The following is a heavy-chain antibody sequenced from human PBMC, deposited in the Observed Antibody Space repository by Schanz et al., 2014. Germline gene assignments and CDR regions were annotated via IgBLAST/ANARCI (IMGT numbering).Heavy chain of an antibody. CDR1: GFTFSDHY. CDR2: ISSGSSYA. V-gene: IGHV3-11*05. J-gene: IGHJ6*02. Sequence: QEQLVESGGGLVKPGGSLRLSCAASGFTFSDHYMDWVRQAPGKGLEWVSDISSGSSYANYADSVKGRFTISRDNSENTLYLQMNSLSADDTAVFYCAKGMGYCSGGTCYDYYYYGLDVWGQGTTVTVSS. CDR3: AKGMGYCSGGTCYDYYYYGLDV. D-gene: IGHD2-15*01.